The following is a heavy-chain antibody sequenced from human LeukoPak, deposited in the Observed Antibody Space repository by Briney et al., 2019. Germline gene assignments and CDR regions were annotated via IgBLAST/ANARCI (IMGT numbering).Heavy chain of an antibody. CDR1: GGSISSYY. D-gene: IGHD5-18*01. CDR2: IYYSGST. CDR3: ARVPQTTTAIYYYYGMDV. V-gene: IGHV4-59*01. Sequence: PSETLSLTCTVSGGSISSYYWSWIRQPPGKGLEWIGYIYYSGSTNYNPSLKSRVTISVDTSKNQFSLKLSSVTAADTAVYYCARVPQTTTAIYYYYGMDVWGQGTTVTVFS. J-gene: IGHJ6*02.